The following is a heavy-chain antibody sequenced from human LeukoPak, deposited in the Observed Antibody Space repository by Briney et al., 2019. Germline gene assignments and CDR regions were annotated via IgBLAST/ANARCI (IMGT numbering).Heavy chain of an antibody. CDR2: IYTSGST. D-gene: IGHD5-24*01. CDR3: ARASSCVDNYIDV. Sequence: SETLSLTCTVSGGSISSASYYWSWIRQPAGKGLEWIGRIYTSGSTNYNPSLKSRVTISVDTSKNQFSLKLNSVTAADTAVYYCARASSCVDNYIDVWGKGTTVTVSS. J-gene: IGHJ6*03. CDR1: GGSISSASYY. V-gene: IGHV4-61*02.